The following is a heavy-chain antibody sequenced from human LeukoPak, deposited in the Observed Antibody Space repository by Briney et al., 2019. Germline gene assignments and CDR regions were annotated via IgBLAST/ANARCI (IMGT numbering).Heavy chain of an antibody. J-gene: IGHJ6*02. Sequence: ASVKVSCKASGGTFSSYAISWVRQAPGQGLVWMGGIIPIFGTANYAQKFQGRVTITADESTSTAYMELSSLRSEDTAVYYCARAEDYYYGMDVWGQGTTVTVSS. V-gene: IGHV1-69*13. CDR3: ARAEDYYYGMDV. CDR2: IIPIFGTA. CDR1: GGTFSSYA.